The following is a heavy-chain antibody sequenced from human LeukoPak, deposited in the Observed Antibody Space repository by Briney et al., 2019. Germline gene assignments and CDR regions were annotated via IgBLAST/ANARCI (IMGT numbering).Heavy chain of an antibody. D-gene: IGHD3-3*01. CDR2: IKTENAGGTI. CDR1: GFTFTHAW. CDR3: AKDLEARFLEWVLPRYYYGMDV. V-gene: IGHV3-15*07. J-gene: IGHJ6*02. Sequence: SPGGSLRLSCAASGFTFTHAWMLWVRQAPGKGLEWVGRIKTENAGGTIDYGAPVKGRFTISRDDSKSTLYLQMNSLKIEDTAVYYCAKDLEARFLEWVLPRYYYGMDVWGQGTTVTVSS.